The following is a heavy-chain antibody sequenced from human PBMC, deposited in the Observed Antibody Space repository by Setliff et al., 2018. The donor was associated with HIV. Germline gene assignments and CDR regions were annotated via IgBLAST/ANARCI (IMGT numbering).Heavy chain of an antibody. Sequence: PSETLSLTCAVYGGSFSGVYWTWLRQPPGKGLEWIGEIDHSGDTNYNPSLTSRVTLSVDTSKNQFSLKLSSVTAADTAVYYCARRQQLWLLYAFDIWGQGTMVTVSS. D-gene: IGHD5-18*01. CDR3: ARRQQLWLLYAFDI. CDR1: GGSFSGVY. J-gene: IGHJ3*02. CDR2: IDHSGDT. V-gene: IGHV4-34*01.